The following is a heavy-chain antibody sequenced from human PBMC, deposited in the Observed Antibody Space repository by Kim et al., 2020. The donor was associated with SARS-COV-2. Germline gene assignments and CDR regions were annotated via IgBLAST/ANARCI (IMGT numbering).Heavy chain of an antibody. V-gene: IGHV4-59*01. CDR3: ARDRLGYCSSISCSPYFDY. J-gene: IGHJ4*02. CDR1: GGSISGYF. Sequence: SETLSLTCTVSGGSISGYFWSWIRQPPGKGLEWIGYINYSGSTNYNPSLKSRVTISVDTSKNQFSLKLSSVTAADTAVYYCARDRLGYCSSISCSPYFDYWGQGTLVTVSS. D-gene: IGHD2-2*01. CDR2: INYSGST.